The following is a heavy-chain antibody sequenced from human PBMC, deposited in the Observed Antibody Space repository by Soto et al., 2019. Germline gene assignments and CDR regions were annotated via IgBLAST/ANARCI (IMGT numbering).Heavy chain of an antibody. V-gene: IGHV1-69*06. CDR2: IIPIFGTP. CDR3: ARGLECRGYCLDKPTWFAP. Sequence: GASVKVSCKASGYTFTSYDINWVLQAPGQGLEWMGRIIPIFGTPYYAQKFQGRVTITADKSTSTIYMELSSLRSDDTAVYFCARGLECRGYCLDKPTWFAPWGQGTLVTVSS. J-gene: IGHJ5*02. D-gene: IGHD2-15*01. CDR1: GYTFTSYD.